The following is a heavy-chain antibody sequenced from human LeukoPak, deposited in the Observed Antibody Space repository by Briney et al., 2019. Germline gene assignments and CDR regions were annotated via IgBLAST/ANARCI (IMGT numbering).Heavy chain of an antibody. CDR3: ARAPHYSNYGPYYYGMDV. CDR2: ISSSSSYT. D-gene: IGHD4-11*01. CDR1: GFSLSGYW. Sequence: GGSLRLSCVASGFSLSGYWMYWVRQAPGKGLEWVSYISSSSSYTNYADSVKGRFTISRDNAKNSLYLQMNSLRAEDTAVYYCARAPHYSNYGPYYYGMDVWGQGTTVTVSS. V-gene: IGHV3-11*06. J-gene: IGHJ6*02.